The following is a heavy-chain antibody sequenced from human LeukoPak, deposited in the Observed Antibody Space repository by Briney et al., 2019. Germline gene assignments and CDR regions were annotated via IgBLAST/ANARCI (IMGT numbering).Heavy chain of an antibody. CDR2: IYYGETT. Sequence: PSETLSLTCTVSGGSISSSSYYWGWIRQPPGKGLEWIGSIYYGETTYYNPSLKSRVTISVDTSKNQFSLRLSSVTAADTAVYYCARQRYYGSGSYSLNWFDPWGQGILVTVSS. CDR1: GGSISSSSYY. CDR3: ARQRYYGSGSYSLNWFDP. V-gene: IGHV4-39*01. J-gene: IGHJ5*02. D-gene: IGHD3-10*01.